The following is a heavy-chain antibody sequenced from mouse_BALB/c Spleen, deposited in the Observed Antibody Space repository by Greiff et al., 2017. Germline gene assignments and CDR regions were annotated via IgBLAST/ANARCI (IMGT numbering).Heavy chain of an antibody. CDR1: GYAFSSYW. V-gene: IGHV1-80*01. Sequence: VQLQQSGAELVRPGSSVKISCKASGYAFSSYWMNWVKQRPGQGLEWIGQIYPGDGDTNYNGKFKGKATLTADKSSSTAYMQLSSLTSEDSAVYCGARRGGNGGFAYWGQGTLVTVSA. CDR2: IYPGDGDT. J-gene: IGHJ3*01. CDR3: ARRGGNGGFAY.